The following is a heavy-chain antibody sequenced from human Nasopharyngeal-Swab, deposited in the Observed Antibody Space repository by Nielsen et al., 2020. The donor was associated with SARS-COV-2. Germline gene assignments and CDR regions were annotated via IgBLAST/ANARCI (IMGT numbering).Heavy chain of an antibody. D-gene: IGHD1-1*01. CDR1: GGSLSGHY. CDR3: ARGRGGQQLVRTYYYYGLDV. V-gene: IGHV4-34*01. Sequence: SETLSFTCGVYGGSLSGHYWSWIRQPPGKGLEWIGEINHSGTTNYKPSLKSRVTISVDTSKNQFSLKVRSVSAADTAIYFCARGRGGQQLVRTYYYYGLDVWGQGTTVTVSS. CDR2: INHSGTT. J-gene: IGHJ6*02.